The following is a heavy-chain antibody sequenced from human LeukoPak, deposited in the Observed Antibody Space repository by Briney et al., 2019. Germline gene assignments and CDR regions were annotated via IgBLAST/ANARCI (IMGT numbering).Heavy chain of an antibody. D-gene: IGHD3-10*01. Sequence: SETLSLTCTVSGGSLSSYYWSWIRQPPGKGLERIGYIYYSGSTNYNPSLKSRVTISVDTSKNQFSLKLSSVTAADTAVYYCARDRRLLWFGPFDYWGQGTLVTVSS. J-gene: IGHJ4*02. CDR1: GGSLSSYY. CDR3: ARDRRLLWFGPFDY. V-gene: IGHV4-59*01. CDR2: IYYSGST.